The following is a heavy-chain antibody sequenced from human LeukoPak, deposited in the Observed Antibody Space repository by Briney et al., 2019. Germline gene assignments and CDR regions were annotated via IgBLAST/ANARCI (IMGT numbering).Heavy chain of an antibody. CDR1: GGSISGSSYY. CDR2: IYYSGST. CDR3: ARRDPMSYDILAYYFDY. J-gene: IGHJ4*02. D-gene: IGHD3-9*01. V-gene: IGHV4-39*01. Sequence: SETLSLTCTASGGSISGSSYYWGWIRQPPGKGLEWIGSIYYSGSTYYNPSLKSRVTISVDTSKNQFSLKLSSVTAADTAVYHCARRDPMSYDILAYYFDYWGQGTLVTVSS.